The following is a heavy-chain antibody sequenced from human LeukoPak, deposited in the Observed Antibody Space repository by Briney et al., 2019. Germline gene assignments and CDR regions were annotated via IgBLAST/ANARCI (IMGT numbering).Heavy chain of an antibody. CDR1: GYTFTSYG. CDR3: EIRTGYCSSTSCSTYYFDY. J-gene: IGHJ4*02. Sequence: GASVKVSCKASGYTFTSYGISWVRQAPGQGLEWMGWISAYNGNTNYAQKLQGRVTMTTDTSTSTAYMELRSLRSDDTAVYYCEIRTGYCSSTSCSTYYFDYWGQGTLVTVSS. D-gene: IGHD2-2*01. CDR2: ISAYNGNT. V-gene: IGHV1-18*01.